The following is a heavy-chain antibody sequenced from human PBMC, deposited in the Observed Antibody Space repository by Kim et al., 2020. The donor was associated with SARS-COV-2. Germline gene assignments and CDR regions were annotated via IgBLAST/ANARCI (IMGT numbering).Heavy chain of an antibody. CDR2: IKQDGSEK. CDR3: VREAPKGGTWYYYYYMDV. D-gene: IGHD6-13*01. V-gene: IGHV3-7*01. CDR1: GFTFSSYW. J-gene: IGHJ6*03. Sequence: GGSLRLSCAVSGFTFSSYWMTWVRQAPGKGLEWVANIKQDGSEKFYVDSVKGRFTISRDNAQKLLYLQMSNLRVEDTAVYYCVREAPKGGTWYYYYYMDVWGNGTTVTVSS.